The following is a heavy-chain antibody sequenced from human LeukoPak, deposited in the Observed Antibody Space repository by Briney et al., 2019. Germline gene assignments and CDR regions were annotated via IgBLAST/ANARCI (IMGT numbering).Heavy chain of an antibody. CDR1: GFTFSSYG. Sequence: PGGSLRLSCAASGFTFSSYGMHWVRQAPGKGLEWVAVISYDGSNKYYSDSVKGRFTISRDNSKNTLYLQMNSLRAEDTAVYDCAKDKSNSYYFDYWGQGTLVTVSS. D-gene: IGHD4-4*01. CDR2: ISYDGSNK. J-gene: IGHJ4*02. V-gene: IGHV3-30*18. CDR3: AKDKSNSYYFDY.